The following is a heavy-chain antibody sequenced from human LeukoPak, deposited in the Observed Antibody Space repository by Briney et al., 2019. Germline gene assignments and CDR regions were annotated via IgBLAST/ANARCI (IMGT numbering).Heavy chain of an antibody. CDR2: ISSSGSTI. CDR1: GFTFSSYE. J-gene: IGHJ3*02. Sequence: GGSLRLSCAASGFTFSSYEMNWVRQAPGKGLEWVSYISSSGSTIYYADSVKGRFTISRDNAKNSLYLQMNSLRAEDTAVYYCARGCSGGSCYNAFDIWGQGTMVTVSS. D-gene: IGHD2-15*01. V-gene: IGHV3-48*03. CDR3: ARGCSGGSCYNAFDI.